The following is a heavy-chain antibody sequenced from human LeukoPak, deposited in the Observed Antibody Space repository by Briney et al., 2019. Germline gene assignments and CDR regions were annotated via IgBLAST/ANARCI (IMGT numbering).Heavy chain of an antibody. CDR2: IYYSGST. CDR3: ARGLMMAVAGRGEFHY. V-gene: IGHV4-61*05. CDR1: GGSISSTSYY. J-gene: IGHJ4*02. D-gene: IGHD6-13*01. Sequence: SETLSLTCTVSGGSISSTSYYWGWIRQPPGKGLEWIGYIYYSGSTNYNPSLKSRVTISVDTSKNQFSLKLSSVTAADTAVYYCARGLMMAVAGRGEFHYWGQGTLVTVSS.